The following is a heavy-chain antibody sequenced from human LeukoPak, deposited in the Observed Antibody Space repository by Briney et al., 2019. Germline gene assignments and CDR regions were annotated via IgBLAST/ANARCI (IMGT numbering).Heavy chain of an antibody. CDR3: ARGLHGYCGGDCYYDAFDI. J-gene: IGHJ3*02. CDR1: GYSFTSYW. Sequence: GESLKISCKGSGYSFTSYWMGWVRQMPGKGLEWMGIIYPGDSDTRYSPSFQGQVTISADKSISTAYLQWSSLKASDTAMYYCARGLHGYCGGDCYYDAFDIWGQGTMVTVSS. V-gene: IGHV5-51*01. CDR2: IYPGDSDT. D-gene: IGHD2-21*02.